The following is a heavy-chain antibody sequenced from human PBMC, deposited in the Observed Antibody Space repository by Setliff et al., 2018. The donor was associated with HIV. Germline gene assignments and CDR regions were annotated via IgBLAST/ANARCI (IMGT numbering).Heavy chain of an antibody. CDR2: ISFSGTP. CDR1: GGSINSRSSY. D-gene: IGHD1-1*01. V-gene: IGHV4-39*01. Sequence: SETLSLTCTVSGGSINSRSSYWAWIRQPPGRGREWVASISFSGTPYYNPSLKNRVTLSVDTSKNQFSLKLSSVTAADTAVYYCASDISPDDGDNRLHYLDYWGQGTLVTVSS. CDR3: ASDISPDDGDNRLHYLDY. J-gene: IGHJ4*02.